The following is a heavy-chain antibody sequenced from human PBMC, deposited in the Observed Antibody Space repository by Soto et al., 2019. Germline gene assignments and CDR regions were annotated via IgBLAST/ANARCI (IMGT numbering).Heavy chain of an antibody. CDR3: ARGGAPPLLGY. CDR2: IYYSGST. D-gene: IGHD3-10*01. V-gene: IGHV4-59*08. CDR1: GGSISSYY. J-gene: IGHJ4*02. Sequence: QVQLQESGPGLVKPSETLSLTCTVSGGSISSYYWSWIRQPPGKGLEWIGYIYYSGSTNYNPSLNSQLTISVDTSKNQFSLKLSSVPAADTAVYYCARGGAPPLLGYWGQGTLVTVSS.